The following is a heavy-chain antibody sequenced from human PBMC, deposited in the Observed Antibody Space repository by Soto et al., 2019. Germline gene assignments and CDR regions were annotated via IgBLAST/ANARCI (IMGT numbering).Heavy chain of an antibody. V-gene: IGHV3-74*01. Sequence: GGSLRLSCAASRFTFSSYWMHWVRQSPGKGLVWVSRINLDGTTTSYADSVKGRFTISRDNAKNTLYLQMNSLRLEDTAVYYCARGYSGSFTGGQGSLVTVSS. D-gene: IGHD1-26*01. CDR1: RFTFSSYW. CDR2: INLDGTTT. J-gene: IGHJ4*02. CDR3: ARGYSGSFT.